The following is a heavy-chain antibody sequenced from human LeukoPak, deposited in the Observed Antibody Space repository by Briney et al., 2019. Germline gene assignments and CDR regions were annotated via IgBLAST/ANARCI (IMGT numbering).Heavy chain of an antibody. Sequence: ASVKVSCKASGYTFTGYYMHWVRQAPGQGLEWMGWINPNSGGTNYAQKFQGRVTMTRDTSISTAYMELSRLRSDDTAVYYCARGFIGYPDPNYWFDPWGQGTLVTVSS. J-gene: IGHJ5*02. CDR2: INPNSGGT. CDR3: ARGFIGYPDPNYWFDP. D-gene: IGHD5-18*01. V-gene: IGHV1-2*02. CDR1: GYTFTGYY.